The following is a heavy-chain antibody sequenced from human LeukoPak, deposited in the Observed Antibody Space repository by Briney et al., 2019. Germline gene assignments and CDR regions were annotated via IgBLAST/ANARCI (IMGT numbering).Heavy chain of an antibody. V-gene: IGHV3-53*01. CDR1: GFTVSSNY. CDR3: ARDMAGPPLFYY. D-gene: IGHD6-19*01. J-gene: IGHJ4*02. Sequence: GGSLRLSGAASGFTVSSNYMSWVRQAPGKGLEWVSVIYSGGGTYYADSVKGRFTISRDNSKNTLYLQMNSLRAEDTAVYYCARDMAGPPLFYYWGQGTLVTVSS. CDR2: IYSGGGT.